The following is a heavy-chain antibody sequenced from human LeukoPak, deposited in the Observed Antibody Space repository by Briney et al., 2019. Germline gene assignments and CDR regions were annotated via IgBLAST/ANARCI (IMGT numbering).Heavy chain of an antibody. V-gene: IGHV3-23*01. CDR3: AKDRLGVDYFDY. CDR2: ISGSGGST. J-gene: IGHJ4*02. CDR1: GFTFSSYA. Sequence: GGSLRLSCAASGFTFSSYAMSWVRQAPGKGLEWVSAISGSGGSTYYADSVKGRFTISRDNSKYTLYLQMISLRAEDTAVYYCAKDRLGVDYFDYWGQGTLVTVSS. D-gene: IGHD3-16*01.